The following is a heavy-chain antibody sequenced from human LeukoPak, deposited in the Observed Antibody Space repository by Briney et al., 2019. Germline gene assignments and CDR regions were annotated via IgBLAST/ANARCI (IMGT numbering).Heavy chain of an antibody. Sequence: GGSLRLSCAASGFTLSSYEMNWVRQAPGKGLEWVSYISSSGSTIYYADSVKGRFTISRDNAKNSLYLQMNSLRAEDTAVYYCARSGAGEYQLLYNYWGQGTLVTVSS. J-gene: IGHJ4*02. D-gene: IGHD2-2*02. CDR3: ARSGAGEYQLLYNY. CDR1: GFTLSSYE. V-gene: IGHV3-48*03. CDR2: ISSSGSTI.